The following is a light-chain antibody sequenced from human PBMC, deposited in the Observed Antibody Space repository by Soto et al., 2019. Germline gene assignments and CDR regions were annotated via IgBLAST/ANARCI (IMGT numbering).Light chain of an antibody. J-gene: IGLJ1*01. V-gene: IGLV2-14*03. CDR1: SSDVGDYNY. CDR3: RSYSGSGTLDV. Sequence: QSALTQPASVSGSPGQSITIACTGSSSDVGDYNYVGWYQQHPDKAPKLMIFDVSSRPSGVSNRFSGSTSGSTASLTISGLQAEDEADYFCRSYSGSGTLDVFGTGTKLPVL. CDR2: DVS.